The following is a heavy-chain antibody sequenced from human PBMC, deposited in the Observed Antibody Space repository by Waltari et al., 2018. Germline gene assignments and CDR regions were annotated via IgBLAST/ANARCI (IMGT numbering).Heavy chain of an antibody. J-gene: IGHJ3*01. CDR2: MSWKGAT. CDR3: ATYIGASIGTAAFDV. Sequence: AGSRRRPGEGREWYATMSWKGATAISRPRKSRVTVARDTSKNHLSLKLGSVTAADTAIYYCATYIGASIGTAAFDVWGQGTMVTVSS. D-gene: IGHD5-12*01. V-gene: IGHV4-39*02.